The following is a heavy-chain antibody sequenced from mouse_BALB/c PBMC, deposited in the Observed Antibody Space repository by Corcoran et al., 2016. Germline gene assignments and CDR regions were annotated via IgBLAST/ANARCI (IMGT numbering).Heavy chain of an antibody. Sequence: EVLLQQSGPELVKPGASVKIPCKASGYTFTDYNMDWVKQSHGKSLEWIGDINPNNGGTIYNQKFKGKATLTVDKSSSTAYMELRSLTSEDTAVYYCARYYGSYYAMDYWGQGTSVTVSS. CDR1: GYTFTDYN. V-gene: IGHV1-18*01. D-gene: IGHD1-1*01. J-gene: IGHJ4*01. CDR2: INPNNGGT. CDR3: ARYYGSYYAMDY.